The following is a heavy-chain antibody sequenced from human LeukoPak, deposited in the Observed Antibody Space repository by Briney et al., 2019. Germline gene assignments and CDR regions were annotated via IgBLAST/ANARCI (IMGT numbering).Heavy chain of an antibody. CDR1: GFTFSGFW. D-gene: IGHD6-19*01. J-gene: IGHJ4*02. Sequence: GGSLRLSCAASGFTFSGFWMHWVRQAPGKGLVWASCISFDGSDATYADSVKGRFTISRDNSKNTLYLQMNSLRAEDTAVYYCASSGYSSGWYQADFGYWGQGTLVTVSS. CDR2: ISFDGSDA. CDR3: ASSGYSSGWYQADFGY. V-gene: IGHV3-74*01.